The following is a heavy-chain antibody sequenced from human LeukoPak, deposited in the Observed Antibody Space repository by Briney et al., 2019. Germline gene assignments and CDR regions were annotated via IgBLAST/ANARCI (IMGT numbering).Heavy chain of an antibody. D-gene: IGHD5-12*01. CDR1: GFMFSRYW. J-gene: IGHJ4*02. CDR2: IKQDGNQK. CDR3: AREGGYGGVFDY. V-gene: IGHV3-7*05. Sequence: GGSLRLSCAASGFMFSRYWMSWVRQAPGKGLEWVANIKQDGNQKYYVDSVKGRFTISRDNPKNSLYLQMNSLRAEDTAVYYCAREGGYGGVFDYWGQGSLVTVSS.